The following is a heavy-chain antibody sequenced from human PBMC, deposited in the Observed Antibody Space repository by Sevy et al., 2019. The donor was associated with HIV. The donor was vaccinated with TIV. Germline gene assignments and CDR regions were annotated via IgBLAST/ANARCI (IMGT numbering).Heavy chain of an antibody. CDR1: GFTFSSYA. Sequence: GGSLRLSCAASGFTFSSYAMHWVRQAPGKGLEWVAVISYDGSNKYYAHSVKGRFTISRDNSKNTLYLQMNSLRAEDTAVYYCARVPWGYYDYVWGSYRHPSGDYWGQGTLVTVSS. CDR2: ISYDGSNK. J-gene: IGHJ4*02. D-gene: IGHD3-16*02. V-gene: IGHV3-30-3*01. CDR3: ARVPWGYYDYVWGSYRHPSGDY.